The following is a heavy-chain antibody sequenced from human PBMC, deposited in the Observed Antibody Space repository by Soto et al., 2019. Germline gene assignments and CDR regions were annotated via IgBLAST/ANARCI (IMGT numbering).Heavy chain of an antibody. V-gene: IGHV4-39*01. J-gene: IGHJ4*02. D-gene: IGHD5-18*01. CDR3: ASAWIQLWLPDY. Sequence: SETLSLTCTVSGGSISSSSYYWGWIRQPPGKGLEWIGSIYYSGSTYYNPSLKSRVTISVDTSKNQFSLKLSSVTAADTAVYYCASAWIQLWLPDYWGQGTLVTVSS. CDR1: GGSISSSSYY. CDR2: IYYSGST.